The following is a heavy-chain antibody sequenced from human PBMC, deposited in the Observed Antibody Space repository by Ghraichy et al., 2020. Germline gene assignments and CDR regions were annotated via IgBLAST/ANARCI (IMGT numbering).Heavy chain of an antibody. CDR1: GGSFSGYY. Sequence: SETLSLTCAVYGGSFSGYYWSWIRQPPGKGLEWIGEINHSGSTNYNPSLKSRVTISVDTSKNQFSLKLSSVTAADTAVYYCARLEWLLYRYPVFDYWGQGTLVTVSS. J-gene: IGHJ4*02. D-gene: IGHD3-3*01. CDR2: INHSGST. V-gene: IGHV4-34*01. CDR3: ARLEWLLYRYPVFDY.